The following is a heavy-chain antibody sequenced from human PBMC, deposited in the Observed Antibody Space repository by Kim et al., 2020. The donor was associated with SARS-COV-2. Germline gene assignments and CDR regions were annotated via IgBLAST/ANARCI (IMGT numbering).Heavy chain of an antibody. Sequence: SETLSLTCTVSGGSISSYYWSWIRQPPGKGLEWIGYIYYSGSTNYNPSLKSRVTISVDTSKNQFSLKLSSVTAADTAVYYCARALSSSSWYGGIDYWGQGTLVTVSS. D-gene: IGHD6-13*01. CDR1: GGSISSYY. CDR3: ARALSSSSWYGGIDY. J-gene: IGHJ4*02. CDR2: IYYSGST. V-gene: IGHV4-59*13.